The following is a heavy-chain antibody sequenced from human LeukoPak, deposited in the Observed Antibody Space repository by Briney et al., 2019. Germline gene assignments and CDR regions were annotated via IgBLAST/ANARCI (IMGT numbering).Heavy chain of an antibody. J-gene: IGHJ4*02. D-gene: IGHD6-13*01. CDR1: GFTFSSYG. CDR3: VKDRSDNSSWYLGDY. Sequence: PGGSLRLSCAASGFTFSSYGMHWVRQAPGKGLEWVSAISGSGGSTYYADSVKGRFTISRDNSKNTLYLQMNSLRAEDTAVYYCVKDRSDNSSWYLGDYWGQGTLVAVSS. CDR2: ISGSGGST. V-gene: IGHV3-23*01.